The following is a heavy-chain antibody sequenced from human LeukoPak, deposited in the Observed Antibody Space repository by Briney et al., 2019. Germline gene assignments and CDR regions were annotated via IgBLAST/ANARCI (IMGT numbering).Heavy chain of an antibody. CDR2: IYYSGST. CDR1: GGSFSGYY. D-gene: IGHD6-25*01. CDR3: ARGTSTRRRLNWFDP. J-gene: IGHJ5*02. Sequence: SETLSLTCAVYGGSFSGYYWSWIRQPPGKGLEWIGYIYYSGSTYYNPSLKSRVTISVDTSKNQFSLKLSSVTAADTAVYYCARGTSTRRRLNWFDPWGQGTLVTVSS. V-gene: IGHV4-34*09.